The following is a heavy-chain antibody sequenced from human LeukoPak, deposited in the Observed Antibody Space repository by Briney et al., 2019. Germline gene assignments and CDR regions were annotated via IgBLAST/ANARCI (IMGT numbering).Heavy chain of an antibody. Sequence: AGGSLRLSCAASGFTFSSYAMSWVRQAPGKGLEWVSAIIGSGGSTYYADSVKGRFTISRDNSKNTLYLQMNSLRAEDTAVYYCAKDRAAAMLRILGWFDPWGQGTLVTVSS. CDR1: GFTFSSYA. D-gene: IGHD5-18*01. CDR2: IIGSGGST. J-gene: IGHJ5*02. V-gene: IGHV3-23*01. CDR3: AKDRAAAMLRILGWFDP.